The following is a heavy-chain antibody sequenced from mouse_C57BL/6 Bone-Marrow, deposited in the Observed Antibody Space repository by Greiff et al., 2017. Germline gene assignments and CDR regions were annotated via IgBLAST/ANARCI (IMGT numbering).Heavy chain of an antibody. CDR3: VRYSNISY. CDR2: IRSKSNNYAT. J-gene: IGHJ3*01. CDR1: GFSFNTYA. V-gene: IGHV10-1*01. D-gene: IGHD2-5*01. Sequence: EAGGGLVQPKVSLKLSCAAFGFSFNTYAMNWVRQAPGKGLEWVARIRSKSNNYATYYADSVKDRFTISRDDSESMLYLQMNNLKTEDTAMYYCVRYSNISYWGQGTLVTVSA.